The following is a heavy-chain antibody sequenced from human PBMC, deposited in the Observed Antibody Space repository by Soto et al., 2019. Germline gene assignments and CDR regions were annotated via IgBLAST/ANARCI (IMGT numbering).Heavy chain of an antibody. Sequence: QVQLVQSGAEVKKPGSSVKVSCKASGGTFSSYAISWVRQAPGQGPEWMGGIIPIFGTANYAQKCQGRVTITGDESTRRVYMEWSSLRSEDRAVYYCARASILTGYYRLNWFDPWGQGTLVTVSS. D-gene: IGHD3-9*01. J-gene: IGHJ5*02. V-gene: IGHV1-69*01. CDR3: ARASILTGYYRLNWFDP. CDR2: IIPIFGTA. CDR1: GGTFSSYA.